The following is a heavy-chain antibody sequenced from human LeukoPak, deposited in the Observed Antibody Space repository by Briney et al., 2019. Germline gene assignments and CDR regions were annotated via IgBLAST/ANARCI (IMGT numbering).Heavy chain of an antibody. D-gene: IGHD6-6*01. CDR1: GFTFSSYG. V-gene: IGHV3-23*01. CDR3: AKDMYEYSSSYYYYYYYMDA. J-gene: IGHJ6*03. Sequence: GRSLRPSCAASGFTFSSYGMHWVRQAPGKGLEWVSTFSGSGGGSTYYADSVKGRFTISRDNSKSTLYLQMNSLRAEDTAVYYCAKDMYEYSSSYYYYYYYMDAWGMGTTVTVSS. CDR2: FSGSGGGST.